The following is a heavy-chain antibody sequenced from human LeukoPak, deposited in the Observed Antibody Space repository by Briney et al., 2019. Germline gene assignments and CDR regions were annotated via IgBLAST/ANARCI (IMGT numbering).Heavy chain of an antibody. D-gene: IGHD3-9*01. CDR1: GYTFTSYD. CDR2: MNPNSGNT. J-gene: IGHJ6*03. CDR3: ARGRRYFDWFKAYYYYYYMDV. Sequence: GASVKVSCKASGYTFTSYDINWVRQATGQGLEWMGWMNPNSGNTGYAQKFQGRVTMTRNTSISTAYMELSSLRSEDTAVYYCARGRRYFDWFKAYYYYYYMDVWGKGTTVSISS. V-gene: IGHV1-8*01.